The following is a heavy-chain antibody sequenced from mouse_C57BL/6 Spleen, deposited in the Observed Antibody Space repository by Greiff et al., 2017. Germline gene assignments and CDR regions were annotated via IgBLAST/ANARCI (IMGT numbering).Heavy chain of an antibody. J-gene: IGHJ4*01. D-gene: IGHD2-5*01. CDR1: GYTFTDYY. CDR3: ARGGYSKRGAMDY. CDR2: IYPGSGNT. V-gene: IGHV1-76*01. Sequence: VQLQQSGAELVRPGASVKLSCKASGYTFTDYYINWVKQRPGQGLEWIARIYPGSGNTYYNEKFKGKATLTAEKSSSTAYMQLSSLTSEDSAVYFCARGGYSKRGAMDYWGQGTSVTGSS.